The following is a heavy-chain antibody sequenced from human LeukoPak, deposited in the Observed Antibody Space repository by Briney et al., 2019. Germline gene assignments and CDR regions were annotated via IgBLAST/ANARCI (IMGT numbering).Heavy chain of an antibody. CDR2: ISAYNGNT. D-gene: IGHD6-13*01. CDR3: AREHSIAAAPACFDP. Sequence: GASVKVSCKASGYTFTSYGISWVRQAPGQGLEWMGWISAYNGNTNYAQKLQGRVTMTTDTSTSTAYMELRSLRSDDTAVYYCAREHSIAAAPACFDPGAQEPRVPVPS. V-gene: IGHV1-18*01. J-gene: IGHJ5*02. CDR1: GYTFTSYG.